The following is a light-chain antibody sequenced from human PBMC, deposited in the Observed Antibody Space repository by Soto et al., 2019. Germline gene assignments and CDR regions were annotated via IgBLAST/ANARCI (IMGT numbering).Light chain of an antibody. V-gene: IGKV4-1*01. CDR1: QSVLYSSNNKNY. CDR2: WAS. J-gene: IGKJ2*01. CDR3: QQYYSAPPT. Sequence: IVMTQSPDSLAVSLGERATIHCKSSQSVLYSSNNKNYLAWYQQTPGQPPKMLIYWASTRESGVPDRFSGSGSGTDFTLTISSLQAEDVAVYYCQQYYSAPPTFGQGTKLEIK.